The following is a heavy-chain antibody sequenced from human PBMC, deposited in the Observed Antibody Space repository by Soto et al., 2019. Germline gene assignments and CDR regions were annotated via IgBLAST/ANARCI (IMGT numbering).Heavy chain of an antibody. CDR1: GGTFSSYA. J-gene: IGHJ4*02. D-gene: IGHD4-4*01. Sequence: QVQLVQSGAEVKKPGSSVKVSCKASGGTFSSYAISWVRQAPGQGLEWMGGIIPIFGTANYAQKFQGRVTITAYESTRTAYMELSSVRSEDTAGYDCSSQLTVTMYYFDYWGQGTLVTVSS. CDR3: SSQLTVTMYYFDY. CDR2: IIPIFGTA. V-gene: IGHV1-69*01.